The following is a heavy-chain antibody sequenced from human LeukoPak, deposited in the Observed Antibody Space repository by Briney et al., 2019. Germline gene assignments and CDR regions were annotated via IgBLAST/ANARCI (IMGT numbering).Heavy chain of an antibody. D-gene: IGHD4-17*01. CDR2: IKSKIDGGTT. J-gene: IGHJ4*02. Sequence: GGSFTVACRVAVFPGTKARRCCIRQAKGKVGDWIGLIKSKIDGGTTDLAAPVKGRFTISTDDLKHTLYLQMNSLKSEATAVYYCTTGYGHSDFDYWGQGTLVTVSS. CDR3: TTGYGHSDFDY. CDR1: VFPGTKAR. V-gene: IGHV3-15*01.